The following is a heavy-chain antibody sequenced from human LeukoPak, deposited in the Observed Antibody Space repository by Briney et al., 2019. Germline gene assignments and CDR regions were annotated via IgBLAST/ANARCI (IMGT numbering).Heavy chain of an antibody. CDR2: TSNSGYNT. CDR3: AKEGDYYGSGAFTYYFDF. D-gene: IGHD3-10*01. J-gene: IGHJ4*02. Sequence: GGSLRLSCAVSGFTFDIFAMGWVRQAPGKGLEWVSSTSNSGYNTYYADSAKGRFTISRDNSKNTLFLQMNGLRADDTAIYYCAKEGDYYGSGAFTYYFDFWGLGILVTVSS. V-gene: IGHV3-23*01. CDR1: GFTFDIFA.